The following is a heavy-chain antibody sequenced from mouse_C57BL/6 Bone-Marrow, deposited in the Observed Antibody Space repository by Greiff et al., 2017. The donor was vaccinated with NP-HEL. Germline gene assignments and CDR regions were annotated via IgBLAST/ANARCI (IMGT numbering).Heavy chain of an antibody. CDR3: ARSEYYGSTLFAY. J-gene: IGHJ3*01. CDR1: GYTFTSYT. V-gene: IGHV1-4*01. CDR2: INPSSGYT. Sequence: QVQLQQSGAELARPGASVKMSCKASGYTFTSYTMHWVKQRPGQGLEWIGYINPSSGYTKYNQKFQDKATLTADKSSSTAYMQLSSLTSEDSAVYYCARSEYYGSTLFAYWGQGTLVTVSA. D-gene: IGHD1-1*01.